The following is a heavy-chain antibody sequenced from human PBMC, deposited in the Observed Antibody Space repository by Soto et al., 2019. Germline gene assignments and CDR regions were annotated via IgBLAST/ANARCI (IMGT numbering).Heavy chain of an antibody. CDR2: INHSGST. Sequence: SETLSLTCAVYGGSFSGYYWSWIRQPPGKGLEWIGDINHSGSTNYNPSLKSRVTISVDTSKNQFSLKLSSVTAADTAVYYCARVGSLSYLRWGQGTLVTVSS. V-gene: IGHV4-34*01. D-gene: IGHD3-16*01. CDR3: ARVGSLSYLR. CDR1: GGSFSGYY. J-gene: IGHJ4*02.